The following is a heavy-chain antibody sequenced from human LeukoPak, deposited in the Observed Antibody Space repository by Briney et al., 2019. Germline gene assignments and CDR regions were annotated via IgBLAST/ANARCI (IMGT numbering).Heavy chain of an antibody. CDR3: ARARSPSSGYLLRDHNWFDP. CDR1: GYTFTGYY. D-gene: IGHD3-22*01. CDR2: INPNSGGT. J-gene: IGHJ5*02. V-gene: IGHV1-2*02. Sequence: ASVKVSCKASGYTFTGYYMHWVRQAPGQGLEWMGWINPNSGGTNYAQKFQGRVTMTRDTSISTAYMELNRLRSEDTAVYYCARARSPSSGYLLRDHNWFDPWGQGTLVTVSS.